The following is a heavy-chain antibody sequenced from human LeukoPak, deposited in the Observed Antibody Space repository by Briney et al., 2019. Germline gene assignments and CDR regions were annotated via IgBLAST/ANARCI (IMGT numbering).Heavy chain of an antibody. Sequence: GGSLRLSCAASGFTVSSNYMSWVRQAPGKGLEWVSVIYSGGSTYYADSVKGRFTISRDDSKNTLYLQMNSQRAEDTAVYYWSNGGAEGTTVSYYFQDVLGKRATVTVFS. V-gene: IGHV3-53*01. CDR3: SNGGAEGTTVSYYFQDV. D-gene: IGHD4-17*01. CDR1: GFTVSSNY. J-gene: IGHJ6*03. CDR2: IYSGGST.